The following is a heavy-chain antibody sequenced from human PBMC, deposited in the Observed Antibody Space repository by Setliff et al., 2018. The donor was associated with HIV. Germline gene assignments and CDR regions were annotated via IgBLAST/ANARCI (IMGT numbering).Heavy chain of an antibody. J-gene: IGHJ5*02. Sequence: ASVKVSCKASGGTFSSYVISWVRQAPGQGPEWMGGIIPMYGVTNYAQKFQGRVTITTDESTSTAYMELSSLRAEETAVYYCALPYCSGGNCWSSASLPPAGWFDPWGQGTLVTVSS. CDR3: ALPYCSGGNCWSSASLPPAGWFDP. CDR2: IIPMYGVT. CDR1: GGTFSSYV. V-gene: IGHV1-69*05. D-gene: IGHD2-15*01.